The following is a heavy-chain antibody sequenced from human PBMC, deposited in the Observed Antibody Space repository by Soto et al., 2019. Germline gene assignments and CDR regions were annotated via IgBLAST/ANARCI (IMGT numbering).Heavy chain of an antibody. D-gene: IGHD2-2*01. J-gene: IGHJ4*02. CDR3: ARDPCISTTCYHDY. CDR1: GDTFNTYS. CDR2: IIPIFGTA. V-gene: IGHV1-69*05. Sequence: QVQLVQSGAEVKKPGSSVKVSCKASGDTFNTYSISWVRQAPGRGLEWMGGIIPIFGTANYAQNFQGRVTITTDGSTNTAYMDLSGLRAEDTAVYYCARDPCISTTCYHDYWGQGTLVTVSS.